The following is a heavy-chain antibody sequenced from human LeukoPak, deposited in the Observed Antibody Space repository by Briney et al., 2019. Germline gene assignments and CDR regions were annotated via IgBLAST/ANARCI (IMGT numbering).Heavy chain of an antibody. D-gene: IGHD5-18*01. CDR2: IGDNGGST. J-gene: IGHJ4*02. CDR1: GFTFSRHA. CDR3: SRGLDRGYAYGPLE. Sequence: PGGSLRLSCAASGFTFSRHAMHWVRQAPGKGLEYISSIGDNGGSTFYANSVKGRFTISRDNPNNMLYLQMGSLRVEDMAVYYCSRGLDRGYAYGPLEWGQGDLVTVSS. V-gene: IGHV3-64*01.